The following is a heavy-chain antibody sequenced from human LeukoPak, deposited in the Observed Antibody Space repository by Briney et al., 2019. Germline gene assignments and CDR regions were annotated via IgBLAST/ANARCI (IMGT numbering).Heavy chain of an antibody. CDR1: GFTFSRYS. CDR3: ARDREGLTGTTSHFDY. Sequence: GGSLRLSCAVSGFTFSRYSINCVRQAPGTGLEWVSSMSTSSSYINYADSVKGRFTISRDNARNSVFLQMNSLRVEDTAVYYCARDREGLTGTTSHFDYWGQGTLVTVS. CDR2: MSTSSSYI. J-gene: IGHJ4*02. D-gene: IGHD1-7*01. V-gene: IGHV3-21*01.